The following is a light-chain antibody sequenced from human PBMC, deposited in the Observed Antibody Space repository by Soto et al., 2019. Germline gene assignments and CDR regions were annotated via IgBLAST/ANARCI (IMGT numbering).Light chain of an antibody. J-gene: IGKJ1*01. CDR3: HRRQSWPRT. CDR1: QAVNTR. V-gene: IGKV3-11*01. CDR2: LAS. Sequence: EIVLTQSPATLSSFPGDRVTLSCRASQAVNTRLAWYQHKPGQAPRLLIYLASNRAAGVPARFSGSGSGTDFTLTISDVEPEDFAVYYCHRRQSWPRTFGQGTKV.